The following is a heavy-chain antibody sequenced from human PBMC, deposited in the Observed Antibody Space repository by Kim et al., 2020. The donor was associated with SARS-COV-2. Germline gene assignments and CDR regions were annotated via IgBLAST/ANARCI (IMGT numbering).Heavy chain of an antibody. V-gene: IGHV3-11*01. CDR3: ARRIAARRPQWLPYYYYGMDV. CDR2: ISSSGSTI. J-gene: IGHJ6*02. Sequence: GGSLRLSCAASGFTFSDYYMSWIRQAPGKGLEWVSYISSSGSTIYYADSVKGRFTISRDNAKNSLYLQMNSLRAEDTAVYYCARRIAARRPQWLPYYYYGMDVWGQGTTVTVSS. D-gene: IGHD6-6*01. CDR1: GFTFSDYY.